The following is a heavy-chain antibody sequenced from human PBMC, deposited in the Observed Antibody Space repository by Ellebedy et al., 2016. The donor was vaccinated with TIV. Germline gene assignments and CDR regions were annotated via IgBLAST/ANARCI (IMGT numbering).Heavy chain of an antibody. Sequence: MPGGSLRLSCTVSGGSLISSSYYWGWVRQAPGKGLEWIGTIYHGGSTYNNPSLKSRLTMSVDTSNNQFSLTLGSVTAADTAIYYCARHKHVYGHWFDPWGQGLLVTVSS. CDR3: ARHKHVYGHWFDP. CDR2: IYHGGST. CDR1: GGSLISSSYY. V-gene: IGHV4-39*01. D-gene: IGHD5/OR15-5a*01. J-gene: IGHJ5*02.